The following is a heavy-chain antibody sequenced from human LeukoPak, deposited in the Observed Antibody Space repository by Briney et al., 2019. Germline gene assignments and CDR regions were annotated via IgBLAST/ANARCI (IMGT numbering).Heavy chain of an antibody. V-gene: IGHV4-30-4*02. Sequence: KSSETLSFTCTVSGGSISSGDYYGSWIRQPPGKGLEWIGYIYYSGSTYYNPSLKSRVTISVDTSKNQFSLKLSSVTAADTAVYYCARDPFRGYFDLWGQGTLVTVSS. CDR2: IYYSGST. D-gene: IGHD3-16*01. CDR1: GGSISSGDYY. J-gene: IGHJ4*02. CDR3: ARDPFRGYFDL.